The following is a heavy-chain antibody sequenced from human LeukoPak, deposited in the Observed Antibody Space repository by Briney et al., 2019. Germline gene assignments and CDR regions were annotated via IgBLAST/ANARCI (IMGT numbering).Heavy chain of an antibody. V-gene: IGHV3-30*02. CDR3: AKDGSWSCTD. Sequence: PGGSLRLSCAASGFTFSSYAMHWVRQGPGKGLEWVAYIAHHGSNKYYADSVKGRFTISRDSSKRTLYLQMNNPRADDTAVYYCAKDGSWSCTDWGQGALVTVSS. J-gene: IGHJ4*02. CDR1: GFTFSSYA. D-gene: IGHD2-8*02. CDR2: IAHHGSNK.